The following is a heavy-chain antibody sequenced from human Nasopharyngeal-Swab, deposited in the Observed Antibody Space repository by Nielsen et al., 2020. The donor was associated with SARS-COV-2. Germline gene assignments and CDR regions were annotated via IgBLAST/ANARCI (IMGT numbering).Heavy chain of an antibody. J-gene: IGHJ4*02. CDR3: AKGGWIAVAGPRD. Sequence: GESLKIPCAASGFTFSSYGMHWVRQAPGKGLEWVAVISYDGSNKYYADSVKGRFTISRDNSKNTLYLQMNSLRAEDTAVYYCAKGGWIAVAGPRDWGQGTLVTVSS. CDR1: GFTFSSYG. D-gene: IGHD6-19*01. CDR2: ISYDGSNK. V-gene: IGHV3-30*18.